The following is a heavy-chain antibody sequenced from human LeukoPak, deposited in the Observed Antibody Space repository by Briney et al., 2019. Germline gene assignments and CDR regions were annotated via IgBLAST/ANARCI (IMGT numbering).Heavy chain of an antibody. Sequence: PSETLSLTCAVYGGSFSGYYWSWIRQPPGKGLEWIGEINHSGSTNYNPSLKSRVTISVDTSKNQFSLKLSSVTAADTAVYYCARRTRKYYYDSSGYFDYWGQGTLVTVSS. CDR1: GGSFSGYY. D-gene: IGHD3-22*01. CDR3: ARRTRKYYYDSSGYFDY. V-gene: IGHV4-34*01. J-gene: IGHJ4*02. CDR2: INHSGST.